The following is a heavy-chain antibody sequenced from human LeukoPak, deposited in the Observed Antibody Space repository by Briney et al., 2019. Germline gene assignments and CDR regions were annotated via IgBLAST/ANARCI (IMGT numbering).Heavy chain of an antibody. V-gene: IGHV3-7*03. CDR1: GFTLSSFG. CDR2: INQPGSQK. J-gene: IGHJ4*02. CDR3: ARGLGKGSSDY. D-gene: IGHD6-6*01. Sequence: PGGSLRLSCAASGFTLSSFGMHWVRQAPGKGLGWVANINQPGSQKYHVDSVKGRFTISRDNARNSLFLQMNSLTADDTAVYYCARGLGKGSSDYWGQGTLVTVSS.